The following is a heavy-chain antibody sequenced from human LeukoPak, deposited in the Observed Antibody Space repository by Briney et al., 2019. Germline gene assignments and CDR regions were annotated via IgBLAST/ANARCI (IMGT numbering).Heavy chain of an antibody. V-gene: IGHV3-11*06. CDR3: ARVGLLGSGSPVFDY. CDR2: ISSSSSYT. CDR1: GFTFSDYY. D-gene: IGHD3-10*01. J-gene: IGHJ4*02. Sequence: GGSLRLSCAAPGFTFSDYYMSWIRQAPGKGLEWVSYISSSSSYTNYADSVKGRFTISRDNAKNSLYLQMNSLRAEDTAVYYCARVGLLGSGSPVFDYWGQGTLVTVSS.